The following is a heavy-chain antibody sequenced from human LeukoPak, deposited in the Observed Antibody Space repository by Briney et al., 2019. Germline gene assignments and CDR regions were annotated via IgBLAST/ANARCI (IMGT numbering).Heavy chain of an antibody. CDR3: ARDPRQASYYDFWSGPGGYFDY. J-gene: IGHJ4*02. CDR1: GYTFTSYY. CDR2: INPSGGST. Sequence: ASVKVSSKASGYTFTSYYMHWVRQAPGQGLEWMGIINPSGGSTSYAQKFRGRVTMTRDTSTSTVYMELSSLRSEDTAVYYCARDPRQASYYDFWSGPGGYFDYWGQGTLVTVSS. V-gene: IGHV1-46*01. D-gene: IGHD3-3*01.